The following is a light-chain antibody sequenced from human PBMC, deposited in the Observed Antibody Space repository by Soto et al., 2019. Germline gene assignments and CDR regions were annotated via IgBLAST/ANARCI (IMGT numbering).Light chain of an antibody. Sequence: DIQMTQSPSSLSASVGDRVTITCRASQSISNYLNWYQQKPGKAPKLLIYAASSLQGDVPSRFTGTGSGTDFTLTISSLQPDDFPTYYCQQSYTTPLTFGPGTKVDIK. CDR2: AAS. J-gene: IGKJ3*01. CDR1: QSISNY. CDR3: QQSYTTPLT. V-gene: IGKV1-39*01.